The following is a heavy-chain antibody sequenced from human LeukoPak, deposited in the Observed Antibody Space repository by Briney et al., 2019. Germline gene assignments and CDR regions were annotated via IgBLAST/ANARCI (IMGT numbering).Heavy chain of an antibody. CDR1: GGSLSSYY. CDR3: ASLYYYDSSGYLGFHFDY. V-gene: IGHV4-59*12. CDR2: IYYSGST. D-gene: IGHD3-22*01. Sequence: SETLSLTCTVSGGSLSSYYWSWIRQPPGKGLEWIGYIYYSGSTYYNPSLKSRVTISVDTSKNQFSLKLSSVTAADTAVYYCASLYYYDSSGYLGFHFDYWGQGTLVTVSS. J-gene: IGHJ4*02.